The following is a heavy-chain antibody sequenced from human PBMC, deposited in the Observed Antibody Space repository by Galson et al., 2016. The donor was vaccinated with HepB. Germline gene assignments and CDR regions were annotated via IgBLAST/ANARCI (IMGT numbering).Heavy chain of an antibody. D-gene: IGHD6-6*01. V-gene: IGHV3-23*01. Sequence: SLRLSCAASGFTFSGHSMSWVRQAPGKGLEWVSVIGGGGGGTYYGDSVKGRFTTSRDNSRNTLYLQMNSLRAEDTALYYCARGRRPTDYWGQGTLVTVSS. CDR1: GFTFSGHS. CDR2: IGGGGGGT. CDR3: ARGRRPTDY. J-gene: IGHJ4*02.